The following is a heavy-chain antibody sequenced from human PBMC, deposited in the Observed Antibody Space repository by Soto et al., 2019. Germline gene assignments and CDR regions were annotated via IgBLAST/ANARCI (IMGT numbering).Heavy chain of an antibody. D-gene: IGHD3-3*01. V-gene: IGHV1-8*01. CDR1: GYTFTSYD. CDR2: MNPNSGNT. CDR3: ARGLMGRYDFWSGYYVDFDY. Sequence: ASVKVSCKASGYTFTSYDINWVRQATGQGLEWMGWMNPNSGNTGYAQKFQGRVTMTRNTSISTAYMELSSLSSEDTAVYYCARGLMGRYDFWSGYYVDFDYWGQGTLVTVSS. J-gene: IGHJ4*02.